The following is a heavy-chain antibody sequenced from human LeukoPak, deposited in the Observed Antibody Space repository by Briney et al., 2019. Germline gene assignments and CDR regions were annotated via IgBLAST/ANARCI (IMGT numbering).Heavy chain of an antibody. Sequence: PSGTLSLTCTVSGGSISSYYWSWIRQPPGKGLEWIGYIYYSGSTNYNPSHKSRVTISVDTSKNQFSLKLSSVTAADTAVYYCARDRDYGGNLDAFDIWGQGTMVTVSS. CDR3: ARDRDYGGNLDAFDI. D-gene: IGHD4-23*01. V-gene: IGHV4-59*01. CDR2: IYYSGST. J-gene: IGHJ3*02. CDR1: GGSISSYY.